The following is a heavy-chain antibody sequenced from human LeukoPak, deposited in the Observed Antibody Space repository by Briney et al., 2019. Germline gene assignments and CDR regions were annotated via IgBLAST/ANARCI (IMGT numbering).Heavy chain of an antibody. V-gene: IGHV4-34*01. D-gene: IGHD2-2*02. CDR3: ATQRGCSSTSCYIKNWFDP. CDR1: GGSFSGYF. CDR2: INHSGTT. J-gene: IGHJ5*02. Sequence: SETLSLTRAVYGGSFSGYFWRWIRQPPGRGLEWIGEINHSGTTNYNPSLTSRVTISVDPSKHQFSLKLSPVTAADTAVYYCATQRGCSSTSCYIKNWFDPWGQGTLVTVSS.